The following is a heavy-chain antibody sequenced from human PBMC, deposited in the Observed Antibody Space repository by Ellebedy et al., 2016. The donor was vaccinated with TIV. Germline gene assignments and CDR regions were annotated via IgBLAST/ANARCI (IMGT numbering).Heavy chain of an antibody. Sequence: SETLSLTCTVSGGSISSSSYYWGWIRQPPGKGLEWFGSINYSGRTYSNPSLQSRLTISVDTSRNQFSLKLNSVTAADTAVYYCARGGGSFSDHWGQGTLVTVSS. CDR1: GGSISSSSYY. J-gene: IGHJ4*02. CDR2: INYSGRT. CDR3: ARGGGSFSDH. V-gene: IGHV4-39*07. D-gene: IGHD2-15*01.